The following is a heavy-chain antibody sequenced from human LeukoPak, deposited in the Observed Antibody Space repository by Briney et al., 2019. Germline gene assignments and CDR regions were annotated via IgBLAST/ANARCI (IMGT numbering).Heavy chain of an antibody. Sequence: KPSETLSLTCTVSGGSISSYYWSWIRQPPGKGLEWIGYNYYSGSTNYNPSLKSRVTISVDTSKNQFSLKLSSVTAADTAVYYCATSSWLRGWFDPWGQGTLVTVSS. CDR1: GGSISSYY. CDR3: ATSSWLRGWFDP. V-gene: IGHV4-59*01. D-gene: IGHD6-13*01. J-gene: IGHJ5*02. CDR2: NYYSGST.